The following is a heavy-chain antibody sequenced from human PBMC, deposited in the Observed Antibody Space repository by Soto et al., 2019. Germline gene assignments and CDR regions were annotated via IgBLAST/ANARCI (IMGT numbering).Heavy chain of an antibody. J-gene: IGHJ4*02. CDR3: ARESKDITSNFDC. V-gene: IGHV3-21*06. CDR1: GFTFTRYS. Sequence: GGSLRLSCAASGFTFTRYSMNWVRQAPGKGLEWVSSISSTTNYIYYGDSMKGRFTISRDNAKNSLYLEMNSQRAEDTAVYYCARESKDITSNFDCWGKGTLGTASS. CDR2: ISSTTNYI.